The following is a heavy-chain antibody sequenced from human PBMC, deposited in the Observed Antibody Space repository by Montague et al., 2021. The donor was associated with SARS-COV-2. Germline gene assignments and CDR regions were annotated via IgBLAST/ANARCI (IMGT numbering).Heavy chain of an antibody. J-gene: IGHJ4*02. CDR3: AREGGWLSRGSYYFDY. D-gene: IGHD3-22*01. V-gene: IGHV4-39*07. Sequence: YYSRSTYYNPSLKSRVTISVDTSKNQFSLKLSSVTAADTAVYYCAREGGWLSRGSYYFDYWGQGTMGTVSS. CDR2: YYSRST.